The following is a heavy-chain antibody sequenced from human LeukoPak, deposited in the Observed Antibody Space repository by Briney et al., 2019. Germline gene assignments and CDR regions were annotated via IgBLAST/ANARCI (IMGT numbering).Heavy chain of an antibody. CDR1: GCTFSRYA. CDR2: IIPMFGIA. V-gene: IGHV1-69*01. D-gene: IGHD6-19*01. J-gene: IGHJ4*02. CDR3: ARDRPYTGGWRGFDY. Sequence: SSVKVSCKASGCTFSRYAISWVRQAPGQGLEWMGGIIPMFGIANYAQKFQGRVMITADASTSTAYMELSSLRSEDTAVYYCARDRPYTGGWRGFDYWGQGTLVTVSS.